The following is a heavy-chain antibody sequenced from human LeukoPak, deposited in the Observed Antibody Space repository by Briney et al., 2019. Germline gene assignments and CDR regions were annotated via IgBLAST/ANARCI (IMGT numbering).Heavy chain of an antibody. V-gene: IGHV4-59*01. Sequence: TSSETLSLTCTVSGGSISSYYWSWVRQPPGKGLEWIGYIYYSGSTNYNPSLKSRVTISVDTSKNQFSLKLSSATAADTAVYYCAGERTDQLLSYYYYYYMDVWGKGTTVTVSS. J-gene: IGHJ6*03. CDR1: GGSISSYY. CDR3: AGERTDQLLSYYYYYYMDV. D-gene: IGHD2-2*01. CDR2: IYYSGST.